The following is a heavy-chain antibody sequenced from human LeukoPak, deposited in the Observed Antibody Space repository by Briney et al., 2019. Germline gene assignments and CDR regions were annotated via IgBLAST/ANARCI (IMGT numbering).Heavy chain of an antibody. V-gene: IGHV4-31*03. D-gene: IGHD2-15*01. CDR2: IYYSGST. Sequence: SQTLSLTCTVSGGSISSGGYYWSSIRQHPGKGLEWVGYIYYSGSTYHNPSPKSRVTISVDTSKNKFSLKLSSVTAADPAVYYCARFDGPSSGGSWAFDYWGQGTLVTVSS. CDR3: ARFDGPSSGGSWAFDY. J-gene: IGHJ4*02. CDR1: GGSISSGGYY.